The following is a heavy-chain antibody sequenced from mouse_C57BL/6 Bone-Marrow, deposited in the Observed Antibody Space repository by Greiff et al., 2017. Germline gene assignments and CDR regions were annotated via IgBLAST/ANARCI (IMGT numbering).Heavy chain of an antibody. Sequence: EVQLVESGGGLVQPGGSLSLSCAASGFTFTDYYMSWVRQPPGKALEWLGFLRNKANGYTTEYSASVKGRFTISRDNSPSIRYLQMHALRAEDSATYYCARYPTYYSNLYFDDWGQGTTLTVSS. CDR3: ARYPTYYSNLYFDD. CDR2: LRNKANGYTT. V-gene: IGHV7-3*01. CDR1: GFTFTDYY. D-gene: IGHD2-5*01. J-gene: IGHJ2*01.